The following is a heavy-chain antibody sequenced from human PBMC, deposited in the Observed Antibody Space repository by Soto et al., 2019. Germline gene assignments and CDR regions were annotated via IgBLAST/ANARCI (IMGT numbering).Heavy chain of an antibody. D-gene: IGHD6-13*01. V-gene: IGHV4-34*01. CDR3: RRSSRFGTDV. CDR1: GGSFSGYY. CDR2: INHSGST. Sequence: SETLSLTCAVYGGSFSGYYWSWIRQPPGKGLEWIGEINHSGSTNYNPSLKSPVTISVDTSKNQFSLNLISVTAADTAVYYCRRSSRFGTDVWGQGTAVTVSS. J-gene: IGHJ6*02.